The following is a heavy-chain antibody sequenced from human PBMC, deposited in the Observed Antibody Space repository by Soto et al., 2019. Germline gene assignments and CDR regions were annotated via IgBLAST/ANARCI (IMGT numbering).Heavy chain of an antibody. V-gene: IGHV3-30-3*01. CDR2: MSYDGART. CDR3: ARDRPYGDPNWFDP. D-gene: IGHD4-17*01. CDR1: GFTFTSFT. J-gene: IGHJ5*02. Sequence: QVQLVESGGGVVQPGGSLSLSCATSGFTFTSFTMHWVRQAPGKGLEWIAVMSYDGARTDYADAVKGRFNISRDTSKKTLYLQMNNLRPDDTAMYYCARDRPYGDPNWFDPWGQGTLVTVSS.